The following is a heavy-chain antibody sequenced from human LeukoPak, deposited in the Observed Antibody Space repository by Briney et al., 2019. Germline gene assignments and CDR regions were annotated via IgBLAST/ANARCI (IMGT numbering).Heavy chain of an antibody. CDR1: GFTFSSYS. D-gene: IGHD3-3*01. V-gene: IGHV3-21*01. Sequence: GGSLRLSCAASGFTFSSYSMNWVRQAPGKGLEWVSSISSSSSYIYYADSVKGRFTISRDNAKSSLYLEINSLRAEDTAVYYCARAPYDFWSGYSDYWGQGTLVTVSS. J-gene: IGHJ4*02. CDR2: ISSSSSYI. CDR3: ARAPYDFWSGYSDY.